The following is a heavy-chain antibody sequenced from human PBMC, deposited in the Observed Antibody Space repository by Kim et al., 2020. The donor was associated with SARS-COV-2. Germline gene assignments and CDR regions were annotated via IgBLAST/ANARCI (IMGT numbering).Heavy chain of an antibody. CDR2: GSAT. D-gene: IGHD1-1*01. V-gene: IGHV3-7*03. CDR3: AKGTNMDV. Sequence: GSATFYVDSARGQFTISRDNAKDSVYLQLSSLRAQDTAVYYCAKGTNMDVWGQGTTVTVSS. J-gene: IGHJ6*02.